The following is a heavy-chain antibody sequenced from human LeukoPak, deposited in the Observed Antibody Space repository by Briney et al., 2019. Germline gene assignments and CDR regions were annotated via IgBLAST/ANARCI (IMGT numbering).Heavy chain of an antibody. CDR1: GCSISSSSYY. Sequence: SETLSLTCTVSGCSISSSSYYWGWSRQPPGKGLEWIGSIYYSGSTYYNPSPKSRVTISVDTSKNQFSLKLSSVTAADTAVYYCARHLRASIAALYYYYGMDIWGQGTTVTVSS. D-gene: IGHD6-6*01. CDR3: ARHLRASIAALYYYYGMDI. V-gene: IGHV4-39*01. CDR2: IYYSGST. J-gene: IGHJ6*02.